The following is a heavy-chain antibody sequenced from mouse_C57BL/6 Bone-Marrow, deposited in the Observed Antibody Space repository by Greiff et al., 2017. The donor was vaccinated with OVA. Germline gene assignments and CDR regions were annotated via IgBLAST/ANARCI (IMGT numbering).Heavy chain of an antibody. CDR3: TQRTYGNYEYFDV. CDR2: IDPENGDT. V-gene: IGHV14-4*01. Sequence: EVQRVESGAELVRPGASVKLSCTASGFNIKDDYMHWVKQRPEQGLEWIGWIDPENGDTEYASKFQGKATITADTSSNTAYLQLSSLTSEDTAVYYCTQRTYGNYEYFDVWGTGTTVTVSS. D-gene: IGHD2-1*01. J-gene: IGHJ1*03. CDR1: GFNIKDDY.